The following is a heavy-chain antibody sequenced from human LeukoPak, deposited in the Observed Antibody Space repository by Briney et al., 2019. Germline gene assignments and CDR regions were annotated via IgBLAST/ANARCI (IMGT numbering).Heavy chain of an antibody. CDR2: IYSGGST. Sequence: GGSLRLSCAASGFTVSSNYMSWVRQAPGKGPEWVSVIYSGGSTYCADSVKGRFTISRDNSKNTLYLQMNSLRAEDTAVYYCARDPPAVAANTYGWGQGTLVTVSS. D-gene: IGHD6-6*01. V-gene: IGHV3-66*01. J-gene: IGHJ4*02. CDR3: ARDPPAVAANTYG. CDR1: GFTVSSNY.